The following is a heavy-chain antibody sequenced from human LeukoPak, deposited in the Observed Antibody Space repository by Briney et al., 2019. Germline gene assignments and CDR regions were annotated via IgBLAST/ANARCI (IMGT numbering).Heavy chain of an antibody. J-gene: IGHJ4*02. V-gene: IGHV3-21*01. CDR1: GFTFSSSA. D-gene: IGHD3-16*01. Sequence: PGGSLRLSCAGSGFTFSSSAMNWVRQVPGKGLEWVSSIDYDSSHIYYAASVRGRFSISRDNARDSVYLQMGSLRADDTAVYYCARDPERYLRMGHYDYWGQGTLVIVSS. CDR2: IDYDSSHI. CDR3: ARDPERYLRMGHYDY.